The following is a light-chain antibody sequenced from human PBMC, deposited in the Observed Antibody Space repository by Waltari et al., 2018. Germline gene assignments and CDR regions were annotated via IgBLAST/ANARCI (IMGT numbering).Light chain of an antibody. J-gene: IGKJ1*01. Sequence: DIVLTQSPGTLSLSPGERATLSCWASQSVGRSLAWYQQKRGQAPRLLIYGASTRATGIPDRFSGSGSGTDFSLTISRLEPEDFAVYYCQHYVRLPVTFGQGTKLEIK. CDR3: QHYVRLPVT. CDR2: GAS. V-gene: IGKV3-20*01. CDR1: QSVGRS.